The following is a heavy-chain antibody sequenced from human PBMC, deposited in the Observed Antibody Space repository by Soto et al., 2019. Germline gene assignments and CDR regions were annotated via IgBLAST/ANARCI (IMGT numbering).Heavy chain of an antibody. V-gene: IGHV3-48*02. CDR2: ISSSSSTI. CDR1: GFTFGSYS. D-gene: IGHD3-16*01. CDR3: ARAYVDLRYYYYGMDV. J-gene: IGHJ6*02. Sequence: PGGSLRLSCAASGFTFGSYSMSWVRQAPGKGLEWVSYISSSSSTIYYAEYVKGRFTRARDNAKNSLYMQMNSLRDEDTAVYYSARAYVDLRYYYYGMDVWGQGTTVTVSS.